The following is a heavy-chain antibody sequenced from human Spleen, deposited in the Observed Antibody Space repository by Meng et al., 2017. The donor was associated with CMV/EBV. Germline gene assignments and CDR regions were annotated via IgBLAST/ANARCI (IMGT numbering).Heavy chain of an antibody. J-gene: IGHJ4*02. CDR1: GFSFDDYA. CDR3: VKDIGGHYGSGSLFDY. V-gene: IGHV3-9*03. D-gene: IGHD3-10*01. Sequence: SLKISCAASGFSFDDYAMHWVRQAPGKGLEWVSGISWNSGNIDYADSVKGRFTISRDNAKNSLYLQMNSLRAEDMALYYCVKDIGGHYGSGSLFDYWGRGTLVTVSS. CDR2: ISWNSGNI.